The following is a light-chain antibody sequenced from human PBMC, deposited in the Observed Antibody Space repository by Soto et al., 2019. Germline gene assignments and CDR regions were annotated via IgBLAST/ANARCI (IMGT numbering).Light chain of an antibody. J-gene: IGKJ4*01. CDR3: QQYNNWPVT. CDR2: GAS. V-gene: IGKV3D-15*01. Sequence: EIVCTQGPATLCLSPGERATVTCRASQSVSSYLAWYQEKPGQAPRLLIHGASTRATGIAARFSGSGSGTEFTLTISGLQSEDFATYYCQQYNNWPVTFGGGTKVDI. CDR1: QSVSSY.